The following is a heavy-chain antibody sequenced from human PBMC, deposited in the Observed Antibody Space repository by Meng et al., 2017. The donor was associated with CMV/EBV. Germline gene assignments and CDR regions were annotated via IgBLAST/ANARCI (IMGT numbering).Heavy chain of an antibody. CDR3: ARFPYYYDSSGYLGP. CDR1: GFTFSSYS. D-gene: IGHD3-22*01. Sequence: SGFTFSSYSRNGVRQAPGKGLEWVSSISSSSSYIYYADSVKGRFTISRDNAKNSLYLQMNSLRAEDTAVYYCARFPYYYDSSGYLGPWGQGTLVTVSS. J-gene: IGHJ5*02. V-gene: IGHV3-21*01. CDR2: ISSSSSYI.